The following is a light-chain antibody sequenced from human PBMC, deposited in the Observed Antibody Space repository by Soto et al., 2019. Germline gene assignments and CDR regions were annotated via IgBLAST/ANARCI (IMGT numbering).Light chain of an antibody. CDR2: DVS. J-gene: IGLJ2*01. V-gene: IGLV2-14*01. Sequence: QSVLTQPASVSGSPGQSITISCTGTNSDIVTYIYVSWYQQHPGKAPKLLIYDVSNRPSGVSNRFSGSKSGNTASLTISGLQAEDEADYYCSSYTASRTKFGGGTKLTVL. CDR3: SSYTASRTK. CDR1: NSDIVTYIY.